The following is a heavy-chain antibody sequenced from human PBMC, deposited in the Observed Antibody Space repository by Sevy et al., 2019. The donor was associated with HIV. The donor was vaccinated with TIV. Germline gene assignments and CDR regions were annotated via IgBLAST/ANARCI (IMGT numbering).Heavy chain of an antibody. Sequence: GGSLRLSCAASGFIFSDAWLSWVRQGPGKGLEWVGRVRSKGDGGTEEYATPVKGRFIIARDDSKNMLYLQMNNLKIEDTDVYYCTTEGADWGQGTRVTVSS. V-gene: IGHV3-15*01. CDR2: VRSKGDGGTE. CDR1: GFIFSDAW. J-gene: IGHJ4*02. CDR3: TTEGAD.